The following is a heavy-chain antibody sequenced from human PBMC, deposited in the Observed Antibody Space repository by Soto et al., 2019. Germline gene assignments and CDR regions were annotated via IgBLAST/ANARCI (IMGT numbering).Heavy chain of an antibody. J-gene: IGHJ4*02. CDR1: GFTFSSYG. Sequence: LRLSCAASGFTFSSYGMHWVRQAPGKGLEWVAVILDDGSNKYYADSVKGRFIISRDNSKNTLYLQMNSLRAEDTAVYYCAKEWVYDSSGWSFDYWGQGTLVTVSS. D-gene: IGHD3-22*01. V-gene: IGHV3-30*18. CDR3: AKEWVYDSSGWSFDY. CDR2: ILDDGSNK.